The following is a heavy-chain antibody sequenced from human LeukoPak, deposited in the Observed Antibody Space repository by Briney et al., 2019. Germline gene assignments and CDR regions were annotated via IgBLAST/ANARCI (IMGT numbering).Heavy chain of an antibody. V-gene: IGHV3-15*01. CDR2: IKSRTDDGTT. D-gene: IGHD5-24*01. Sequence: GGSLRLSCAVSGFTFTNAWMSWVRQAPGKGLEWVARIKSRTDDGTTDYAAPVKGRFTISRDDSKNTLYLQANSLKTEDTAFYYCTTRINRDGYHWAYDSWGQGTLVTVSS. J-gene: IGHJ4*02. CDR3: TTRINRDGYHWAYDS. CDR1: GFTFTNAW.